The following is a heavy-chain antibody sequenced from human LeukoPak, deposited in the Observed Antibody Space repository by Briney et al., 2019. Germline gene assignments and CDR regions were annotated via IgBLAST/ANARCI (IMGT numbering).Heavy chain of an antibody. Sequence: SQTLSLTCTVSGGSISSGSYYWSWIRQPAGKGLEWIGYIYYSGSTNYNPSLKSRVTISVDTSKNQFSLKLSSVTAADTAVYYCARSQGTLYGMGATNYFDYWGQGTLVTVSS. CDR2: IYYSGST. CDR1: GGSISSGSYY. J-gene: IGHJ4*02. D-gene: IGHD1-26*01. CDR3: ARSQGTLYGMGATNYFDY. V-gene: IGHV4-61*10.